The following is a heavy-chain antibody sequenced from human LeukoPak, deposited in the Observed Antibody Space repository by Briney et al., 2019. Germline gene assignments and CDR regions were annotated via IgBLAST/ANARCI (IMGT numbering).Heavy chain of an antibody. CDR2: ISGSGGST. J-gene: IGHJ4*02. CDR3: AKDSMVRGVRYFDY. CDR1: GFTFSNFG. V-gene: IGHV3-23*01. Sequence: PGGSLRLSCAASGFTFSNFGMTWVRQAPGQGLEWVSAISGSGGSTYYADSVKGRFTISRDNSKNTLYLQMNSLRAEDTAVYYCAKDSMVRGVRYFDYWGQGTLVTVSS. D-gene: IGHD3-10*01.